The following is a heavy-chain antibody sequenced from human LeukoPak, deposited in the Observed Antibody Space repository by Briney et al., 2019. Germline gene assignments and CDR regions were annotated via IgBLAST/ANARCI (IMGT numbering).Heavy chain of an antibody. CDR2: IYYHENT. CDR1: GGSISSSSDY. D-gene: IGHD1-1*01. Sequence: PSETLSLTCTVSGGSISSSSDYWGWIRQAPGKGLEWIGSIYYHENTYYNSSLKSRVTISVDTSKNQFSLKLNSVTAADTAVYFCARRAYSAAYWKHFDYWGQGPLVTVSS. J-gene: IGHJ4*02. V-gene: IGHV4-39*01. CDR3: ARRAYSAAYWKHFDY.